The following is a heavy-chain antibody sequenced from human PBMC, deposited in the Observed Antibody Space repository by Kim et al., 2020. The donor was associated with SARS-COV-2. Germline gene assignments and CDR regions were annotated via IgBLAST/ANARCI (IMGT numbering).Heavy chain of an antibody. V-gene: IGHV3-48*02. CDR1: GFNFTKYN. J-gene: IGHJ5*02. Sequence: GGSLRLSCFVSGFNFTKYNMNWLRQAPGKGLEWISYIGSTSHTIYYAESVKGRFSVSRNNAKSSLYLQMSRLRDEDTAIYYCARDLMWDIPWFDPWGQGTLVTVSS. D-gene: IGHD5-12*01. CDR2: IGSTSHTI. CDR3: ARDLMWDIPWFDP.